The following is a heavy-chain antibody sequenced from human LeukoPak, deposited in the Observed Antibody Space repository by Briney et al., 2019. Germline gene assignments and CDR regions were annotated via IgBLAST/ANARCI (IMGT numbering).Heavy chain of an antibody. V-gene: IGHV4-61*02. CDR3: ARGYWFYFDY. D-gene: IGHD2-8*02. J-gene: IGHJ4*02. Sequence: SETLSLTCTVSGGSISSGSYYWSWIRQPAGKGLEWIGSIYTSGSTNYNHSLKSRVTISVDTSKNQFSLKLSSVTAADTAVYSCARGYWFYFDYWGQGTLVTVSS. CDR1: GGSISSGSYY. CDR2: IYTSGST.